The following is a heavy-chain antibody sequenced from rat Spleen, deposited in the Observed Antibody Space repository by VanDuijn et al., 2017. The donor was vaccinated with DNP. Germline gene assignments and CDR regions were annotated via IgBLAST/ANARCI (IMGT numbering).Heavy chain of an antibody. J-gene: IGHJ2*01. Sequence: EVQLVESGGGLVQPGRSLKLSCAAAVFSFSDYNMAWVRQAPQRGLEWVATISTSGSRTYYPDSVKGRFTISRDNAKSSLYLQMNSLKSEDTATYYCGKNTGYYFDHWGQGVMVTVSS. CDR2: ISTSGSRT. CDR1: VFSFSDYN. V-gene: IGHV5S10*01. CDR3: GKNTGYYFDH. D-gene: IGHD4-1*01.